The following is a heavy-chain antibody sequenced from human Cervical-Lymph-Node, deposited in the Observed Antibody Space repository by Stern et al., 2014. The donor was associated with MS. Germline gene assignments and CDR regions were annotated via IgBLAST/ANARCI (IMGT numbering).Heavy chain of an antibody. J-gene: IGHJ4*02. Sequence: QVQLQQSGPGLVKPSETLSLTCTVSGGSVSSGSYYWSWIRQPPGKGLEWIGYIYYSGSTNYNPSLKSRVTKSVETTTNQVSLKLSSVTAADTAVYYWARDRLDSSHPLDYWGQGTLVTVSS. CDR2: IYYSGST. CDR1: GGSVSSGSYY. V-gene: IGHV4-61*01. CDR3: ARDRLDSSHPLDY. D-gene: IGHD3-22*01.